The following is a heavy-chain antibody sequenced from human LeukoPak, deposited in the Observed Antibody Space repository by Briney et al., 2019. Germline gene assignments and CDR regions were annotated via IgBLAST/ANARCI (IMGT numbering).Heavy chain of an antibody. CDR2: INHSGTT. CDR1: GGSFSGYY. Sequence: SETLSLTCAVYGGSFSGYYWSWIRQPPGKGLQWIGEINHSGTTNYNPSLKSRVTMSVDTSQNQFSLKLSSVTAADTAVYYCARARGIVVVVAEDCYFDYWGQGTLVAVSS. V-gene: IGHV4-34*01. CDR3: ARARGIVVVVAEDCYFDY. D-gene: IGHD2-15*01. J-gene: IGHJ4*02.